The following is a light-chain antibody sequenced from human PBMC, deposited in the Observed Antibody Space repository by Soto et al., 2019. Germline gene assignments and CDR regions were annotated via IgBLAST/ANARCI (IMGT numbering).Light chain of an antibody. Sequence: EVVMTQSPATLSMSPGERATLSCRASQSLRSNLAWYQQKPGQPPRLLIYGASNRATGVPVRFSGSGSGTEFTLTISSLQSEDSAVYYCQQYNNWPPLTFGGGTKVEI. CDR3: QQYNNWPPLT. J-gene: IGKJ4*01. CDR1: QSLRSN. V-gene: IGKV3-15*01. CDR2: GAS.